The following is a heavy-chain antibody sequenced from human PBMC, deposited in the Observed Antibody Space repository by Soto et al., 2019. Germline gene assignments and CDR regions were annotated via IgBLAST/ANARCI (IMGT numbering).Heavy chain of an antibody. Sequence: EVQLSGSGGGLVQPGGSLRLSCAASGFTFSSYAMSWVRQAPGKGLEWVSAISGSSTSTYYADSVKGRFTISRDNSKNTLYLKMNSLRAEDKAVYYGAKDPATGLAMENYFDYWGQGTLVTVSS. CDR2: ISGSSTST. V-gene: IGHV3-23*01. J-gene: IGHJ4*02. D-gene: IGHD1-26*01. CDR1: GFTFSSYA. CDR3: AKDPATGLAMENYFDY.